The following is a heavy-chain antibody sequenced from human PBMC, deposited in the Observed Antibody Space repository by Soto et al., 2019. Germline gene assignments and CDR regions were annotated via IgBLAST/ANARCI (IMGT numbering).Heavy chain of an antibody. CDR3: ARDSYSGSYFDY. CDR2: ISSSTSYI. CDR1: GFNFSSYS. V-gene: IGHV3-21*03. Sequence: SGASLRLACAASGFNFSSYSMNWVRQAPGKGLEWVSSISSSTSYIYYAASVKGRFTIPRDNAKNSLYLQMTSLRAEDTAVYSCARDSYSGSYFDYCAQGTLVTVSS. D-gene: IGHD5-12*01. J-gene: IGHJ4*02.